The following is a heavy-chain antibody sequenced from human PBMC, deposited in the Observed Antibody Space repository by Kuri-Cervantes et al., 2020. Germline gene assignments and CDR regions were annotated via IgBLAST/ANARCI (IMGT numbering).Heavy chain of an antibody. J-gene: IGHJ6*03. CDR1: GFTFSSYG. D-gene: IGHD3-10*01. CDR2: IWYDGSNK. CDR3: ARHLGSGTYLPYYYYMDV. Sequence: GGSLRLSCAASGFTFSSYGMHWVRQAPGKGLEWVAVIWYDGSNKYYADSVKGRFTISRDNAKNLLYLQMNSLRAEDTAVYYCARHLGSGTYLPYYYYMDVWGKGTTVTVSS. V-gene: IGHV3-33*08.